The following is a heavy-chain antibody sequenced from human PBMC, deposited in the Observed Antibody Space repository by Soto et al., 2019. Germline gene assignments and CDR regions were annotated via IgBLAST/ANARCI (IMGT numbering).Heavy chain of an antibody. V-gene: IGHV3-48*03. CDR2: ISSSGSTI. J-gene: IGHJ4*02. CDR3: ARESPTVAFDY. Sequence: VQLVESGGGLVQPGGSLRLSCAASGFTFSSYEMNWVRQAPGKGLEWVSYISSSGSTIYYADSVKGRFTISRDNAKNSLYLQMNSLRAEDTAVYYCARESPTVAFDYWGQGTLVTVSS. CDR1: GFTFSSYE. D-gene: IGHD4-17*01.